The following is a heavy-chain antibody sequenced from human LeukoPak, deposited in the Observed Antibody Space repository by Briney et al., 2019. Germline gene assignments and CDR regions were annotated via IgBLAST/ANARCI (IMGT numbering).Heavy chain of an antibody. D-gene: IGHD1-20*01. CDR3: ARDVTGNDAFDI. CDR2: IYYSGST. V-gene: IGHV4-59*01. J-gene: IGHJ3*02. Sequence: SETLSLTCVVHGETFSGYYWSWIRQPPGKGLEWIGYIYYSGSTNYNPSLKSRVTISVDTSKNQFSLKLSSVTAADTAVYYCARDVTGNDAFDIWGQGTMVTVSS. CDR1: GETFSGYY.